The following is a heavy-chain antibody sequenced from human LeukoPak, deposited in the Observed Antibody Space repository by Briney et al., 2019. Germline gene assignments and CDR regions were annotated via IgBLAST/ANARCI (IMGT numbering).Heavy chain of an antibody. CDR2: IYYSGNT. CDR3: ARDRIAVHFDY. V-gene: IGHV4-39*07. Sequence: SETLSLTCTVSGGSITSTSYYWGCIRQPPGKGLEWIGSIYYSGNTYYNPSLKSRVTISVDTSKNQFSLKLSSVTAADTAVYYCARDRIAVHFDYWGQGTLVTVSS. D-gene: IGHD6-19*01. CDR1: GGSITSTSYY. J-gene: IGHJ4*02.